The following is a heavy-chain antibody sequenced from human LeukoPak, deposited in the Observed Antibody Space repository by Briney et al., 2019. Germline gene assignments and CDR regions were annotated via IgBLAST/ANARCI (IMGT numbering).Heavy chain of an antibody. V-gene: IGHV4-30-4*08. D-gene: IGHD3-3*01. CDR2: IYYSGST. CDR3: ARENYYDFSY. Sequence: SWVRQPPGKGLEWIGYIYYSGSTSYNPSLKSRVTISVDTSKNQFSLNLSSVTAADTAVYYCARENYYDFSYWGQGTLVTVSS. J-gene: IGHJ4*02.